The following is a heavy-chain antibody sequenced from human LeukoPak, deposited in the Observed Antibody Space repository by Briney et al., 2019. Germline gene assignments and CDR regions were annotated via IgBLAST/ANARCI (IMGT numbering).Heavy chain of an antibody. J-gene: IGHJ4*02. Sequence: PSETLSLTCAVSGYSLGKNYYWGWIRQPPGKGLEWIGRIYGTGSTSYNPSLMNRVTMSVDTSKNHLSLKLTSVTAADTAVYYCARYDSRGSASTRFDYWGQGILVTISS. CDR1: GYSLGKNYY. CDR3: ARYDSRGSASTRFDY. CDR2: IYGTGST. V-gene: IGHV4-38-2*01. D-gene: IGHD3-16*01.